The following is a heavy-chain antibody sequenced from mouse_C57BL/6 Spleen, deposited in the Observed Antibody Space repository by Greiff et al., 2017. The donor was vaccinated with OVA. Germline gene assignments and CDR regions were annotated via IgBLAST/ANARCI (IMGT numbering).Heavy chain of an antibody. V-gene: IGHV1-54*01. J-gene: IGHJ4*01. CDR3: ARDGYYPYYAMDY. D-gene: IGHD2-3*01. CDR1: GYAFTNYL. CDR2: INPGSGGT. Sequence: VKLMESGAELVRPGTSVKVSCKASGYAFTNYLIEWVKQRPGQGLEWIGVINPGSGGTNYNEKFKGKATLTADKSSSTAYMQLSSLTSEDSAVYFCARDGYYPYYAMDYWGQGTSVTVSS.